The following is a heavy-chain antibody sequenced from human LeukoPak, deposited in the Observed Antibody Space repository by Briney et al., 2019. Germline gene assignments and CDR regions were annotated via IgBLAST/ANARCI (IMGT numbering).Heavy chain of an antibody. CDR3: ARDRGARWVSVPYYFVS. J-gene: IGHJ4*02. D-gene: IGHD5-24*01. Sequence: GGSLRLSFLASGFTFSSYNMNWVRQAPGKGLEWVSYISSSSNSIYYADSVKGRFTISRDNARNSLHLQMNSLRDEDTAIYFCARDRGARWVSVPYYFVSWGQGTLVTVSS. CDR1: GFTFSSYN. CDR2: ISSSSNSI. V-gene: IGHV3-48*02.